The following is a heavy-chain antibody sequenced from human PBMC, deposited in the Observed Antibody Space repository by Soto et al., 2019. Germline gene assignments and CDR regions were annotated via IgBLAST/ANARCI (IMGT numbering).Heavy chain of an antibody. V-gene: IGHV1-69*02. CDR3: ARSITIISRNAFDI. Sequence: SVKVSCKASGYTFTGYYMHWVRQAPGQGLEWMGRIIPILGIANYAQKFQGRVTITADKSTSTAYMELSSLRSEDTAVYYCARSITIISRNAFDIWGQGTMVTVSS. D-gene: IGHD3-22*01. CDR2: IIPILGIA. CDR1: GYTFTGYY. J-gene: IGHJ3*02.